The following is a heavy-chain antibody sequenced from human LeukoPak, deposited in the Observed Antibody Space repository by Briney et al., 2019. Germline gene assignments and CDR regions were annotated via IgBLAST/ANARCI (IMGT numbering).Heavy chain of an antibody. Sequence: GGSLRLSCAASGFTFSSFWMHWVRQSPGEALVWVSGINSDGSSPNYVDSVKGRFTISRDNAKNEFYLQMNSLRADDSAVYYCAREAAAGGLFDYWGQGTLVTVSS. CDR1: GFTFSSFW. CDR2: INSDGSSP. CDR3: AREAAAGGLFDY. V-gene: IGHV3-74*01. D-gene: IGHD6-13*01. J-gene: IGHJ4*02.